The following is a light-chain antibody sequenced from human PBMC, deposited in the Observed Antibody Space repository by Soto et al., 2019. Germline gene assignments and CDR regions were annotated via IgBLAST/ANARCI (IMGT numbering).Light chain of an antibody. CDR2: GAS. CDR3: QQSGNSPPKYP. Sequence: EIVLTQSPGTLSLSPGERATLSCRASQSVSSSSLAWYQQKPGQAPRLLIFGASSRATDIPDRFSGSGSGTDFTLTISRLEPDDFAEYYCQQSGNSPPKYPFGQGTKLEI. CDR1: QSVSSSS. V-gene: IGKV3-20*01. J-gene: IGKJ2*01.